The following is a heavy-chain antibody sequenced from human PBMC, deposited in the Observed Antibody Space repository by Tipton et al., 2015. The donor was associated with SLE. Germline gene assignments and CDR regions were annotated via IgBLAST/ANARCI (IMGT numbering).Heavy chain of an antibody. CDR2: IHDSGST. CDR3: ARHPGASFDF. CDR1: GDAISSHY. J-gene: IGHJ4*02. V-gene: IGHV4-59*06. Sequence: TLSLTCTVSGDAISSHYWSWIRQHPGKGLEWIGYIHDSGSTFYNPSLRSRIAISVDTSKNQFSLRLTSVTAADTAVYYCARHPGASFDFWGQGILVTVSS.